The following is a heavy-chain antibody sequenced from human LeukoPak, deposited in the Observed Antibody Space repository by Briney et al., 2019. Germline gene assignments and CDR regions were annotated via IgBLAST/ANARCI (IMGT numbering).Heavy chain of an antibody. CDR1: GGSISSYY. D-gene: IGHD1-26*01. Sequence: PSETLSLTCTVSGGSISSYYWSWIRQPAGKGLEWIGRIYTSGSTNYNPSLKSRVTMSVDTSKNQFSLKLSSVTAADTAVYYCARDFFIVGAPDPVWFDPWGQGTLVTVSS. J-gene: IGHJ5*02. CDR2: IYTSGST. CDR3: ARDFFIVGAPDPVWFDP. V-gene: IGHV4-4*07.